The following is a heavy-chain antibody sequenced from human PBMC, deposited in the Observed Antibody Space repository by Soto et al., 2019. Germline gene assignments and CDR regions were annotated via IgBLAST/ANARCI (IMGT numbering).Heavy chain of an antibody. J-gene: IGHJ4*02. CDR1: GFTFSSYG. V-gene: IGHV3-30*18. CDR3: AQDIDSDMVVVVAATPDY. CDR2: ISYDGSNK. Sequence: QVQLVESGGGVVQPGRSLRLSCAASGFTFSSYGMHWVRQAPGKGLEWVAVISYDGSNKYYADSVKGRFTISRDNSKNTLYLQMTSLRAEYTAVYYCAQDIDSDMVVVVAATPDYWGQGTLVTVSA. D-gene: IGHD2-15*01.